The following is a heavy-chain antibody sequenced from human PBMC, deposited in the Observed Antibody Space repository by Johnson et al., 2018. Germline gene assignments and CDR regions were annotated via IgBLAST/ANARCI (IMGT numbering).Heavy chain of an antibody. V-gene: IGHV3-74*03. J-gene: IGHJ3*02. Sequence: VQLQESGGGLVQPGGSLRLSCAASGFTFSNYWMHWVRQAPGEGLVWVSRINSDETTTTYADYVKGRFTISRDNAKNTLYLQMNSLRPEDTAVYYCARHGQWLDNAFDIWGQGTMVTVSS. CDR2: INSDETTT. D-gene: IGHD6-19*01. CDR3: ARHGQWLDNAFDI. CDR1: GFTFSNYW.